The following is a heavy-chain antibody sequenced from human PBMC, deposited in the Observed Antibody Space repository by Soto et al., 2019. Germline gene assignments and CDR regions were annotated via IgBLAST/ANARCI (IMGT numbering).Heavy chain of an antibody. CDR1: GYTFTSYG. Sequence: GASVKVSCKASGYTFTSYGISWVRQAPGQGLEWMGWISAYNGNTNYAQKLQGRVTMTTDTSTSTAYMELRSLRSDDTAVYYCARVGTGYWQYYYGMDVWGQGTTVTVSS. CDR2: ISAYNGNT. V-gene: IGHV1-18*01. CDR3: ARVGTGYWQYYYGMDV. D-gene: IGHD3-9*01. J-gene: IGHJ6*02.